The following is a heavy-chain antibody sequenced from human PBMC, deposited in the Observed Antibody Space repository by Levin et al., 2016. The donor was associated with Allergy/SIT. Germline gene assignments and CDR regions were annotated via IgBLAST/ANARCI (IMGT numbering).Heavy chain of an antibody. J-gene: IGHJ5*02. CDR2: IYYSGST. CDR1: GGSISSYY. D-gene: IGHD6-19*01. V-gene: IGHV4-59*08. Sequence: SETLSLTCTVSGGSISSYYWSWIRQPPGKGLEWIGYIYYSGSTNYNPSLKSRVTISVDTSKNQFSLKLSSVTAADTAVYYCARQRVAGWFDPWGQGTLVTVSS. CDR3: ARQRVAGWFDP.